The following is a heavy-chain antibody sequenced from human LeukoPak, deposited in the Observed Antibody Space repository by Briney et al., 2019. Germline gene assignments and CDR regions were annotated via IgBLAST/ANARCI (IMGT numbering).Heavy chain of an antibody. CDR2: IYYSGST. CDR3: ARVFSGWTGDAFDI. D-gene: IGHD6-19*01. V-gene: IGHV4-59*01. Sequence: SETLSLTCTVSGGSISSYYWSWIRQPPGKGLEWIGYIYYSGSTNYNPSLKSRVTISVDTSKNQFSLKLSSVTAADTAVYYCARVFSGWTGDAFDIWGQGTMVTVSS. J-gene: IGHJ3*02. CDR1: GGSISSYY.